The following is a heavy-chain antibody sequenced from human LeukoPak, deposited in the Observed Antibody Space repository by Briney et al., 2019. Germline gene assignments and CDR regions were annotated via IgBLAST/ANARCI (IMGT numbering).Heavy chain of an antibody. V-gene: IGHV3-30*18. CDR3: AKGLYYYDSSGYSLMDY. Sequence: GGSLRLSCAASGFTFSSYAMSWVRQAPGKGLEWVAVISYDGSNKYYADSVKGRFTISRDNSKNTLYLQMNSLRAEDTAVYYCAKGLYYYDSSGYSLMDYWGQGTLVTVSS. J-gene: IGHJ4*02. D-gene: IGHD3-22*01. CDR2: ISYDGSNK. CDR1: GFTFSSYA.